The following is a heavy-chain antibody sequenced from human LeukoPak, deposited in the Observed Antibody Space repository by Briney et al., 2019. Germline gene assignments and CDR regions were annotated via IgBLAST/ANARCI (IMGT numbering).Heavy chain of an antibody. CDR3: ARDGLLCLGHCTNGVSY. CDR2: IYHSGST. V-gene: IGHV4-38-2*02. Sequence: PSETLSLTCTVSGYSISSGYYWGWIRQPPGKGLEWIGSIYHSGSTYYNPSLKSRVTISVDTSKNQFSLKLSSVTAADRAVYCCARDGLLCLGHCTNGVSYWGQGTLVTVSS. D-gene: IGHD2-8*01. CDR1: GYSISSGYY. J-gene: IGHJ4*02.